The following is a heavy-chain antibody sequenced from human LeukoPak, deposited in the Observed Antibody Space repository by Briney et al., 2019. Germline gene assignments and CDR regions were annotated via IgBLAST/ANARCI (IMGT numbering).Heavy chain of an antibody. CDR2: INPNSGGT. CDR1: GYTFTGYY. V-gene: IGHV1-2*02. D-gene: IGHD6-6*01. CDR3: ASNPPSIAARQTFGY. Sequence: ASVKVSCKASGYTFTGYYMHWVRQAPGQGLEGMGWINPNSGGTNYAQKFQGRVTMTRDTSISTAYMELSRLRSDDTAVYYCASNPPSIAARQTFGYWGQGTLVTVSS. J-gene: IGHJ4*02.